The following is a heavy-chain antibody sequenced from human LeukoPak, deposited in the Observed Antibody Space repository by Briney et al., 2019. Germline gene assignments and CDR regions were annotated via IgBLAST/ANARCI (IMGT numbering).Heavy chain of an antibody. Sequence: SETLSLTCAVYGGSFSGYYWSWIRQPPGKGLEWIGEINHSGSTNYNPSLKSRVAISVDTSKNQFSLKLSSVTAADTAVYYCARGQPQRIAAAARGWFDPWGQGTLVTVSS. CDR2: INHSGST. D-gene: IGHD6-13*01. V-gene: IGHV4-34*01. CDR3: ARGQPQRIAAAARGWFDP. CDR1: GGSFSGYY. J-gene: IGHJ5*02.